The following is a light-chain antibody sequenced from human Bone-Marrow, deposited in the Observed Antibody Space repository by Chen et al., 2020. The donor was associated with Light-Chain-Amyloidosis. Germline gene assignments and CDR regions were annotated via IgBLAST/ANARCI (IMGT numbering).Light chain of an antibody. CDR1: NIGSTS. V-gene: IGLV3-21*02. Sequence: SYVLTQPSSVSVAPGQTATIACVGKNIGSTSVHWYQQTPGQAPLLVVYDDSYRPSGIPERLSGSDSGNTATLPSSRVEAGDEADYYCQVWDRGSDRPVFGGGTKLTVL. CDR2: DDS. J-gene: IGLJ3*02. CDR3: QVWDRGSDRPV.